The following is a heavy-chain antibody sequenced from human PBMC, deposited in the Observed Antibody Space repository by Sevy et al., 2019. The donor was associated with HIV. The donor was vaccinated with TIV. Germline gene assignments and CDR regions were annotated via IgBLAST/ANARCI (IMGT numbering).Heavy chain of an antibody. CDR1: GFTFSSYG. J-gene: IGHJ1*01. CDR2: ISYDGSNK. D-gene: IGHD1-1*01. V-gene: IGHV3-30*19. Sequence: GGSLRLSCAASGFTFSSYGMHWVRQAPGKGLEWVATISYDGSNKHYADSVKGRFTISRDNFKNSLSLQMNSLRAEDTAMYYCALERLSSDVAEYFQNWGQGTLVTVSS. CDR3: ALERLSSDVAEYFQN.